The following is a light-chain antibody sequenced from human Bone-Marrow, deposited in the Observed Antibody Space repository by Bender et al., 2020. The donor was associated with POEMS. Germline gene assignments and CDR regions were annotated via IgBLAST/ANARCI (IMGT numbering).Light chain of an antibody. J-gene: IGLJ1*01. CDR1: SSDVGGYNY. CDR3: YSYTTANTYV. V-gene: IGLV2-14*03. CDR2: DVS. Sequence: QSALTQPASVSGSPGQSITISCTGTSSDVGGYNYVSWYQQHPGKAPKVMIYDVSSRPSGVSNRFSGSKSGNTASLTISGLQAEDEADYYCYSYTTANTYVFGTGTKVTVL.